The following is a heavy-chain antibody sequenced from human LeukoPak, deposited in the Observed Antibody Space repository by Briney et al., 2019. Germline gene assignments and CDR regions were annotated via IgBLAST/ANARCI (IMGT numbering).Heavy chain of an antibody. V-gene: IGHV4-4*09. CDR3: ARHYRAKGPIFDY. D-gene: IGHD3-16*02. CDR1: GGSISSYY. CDR2: IYTSGST. J-gene: IGHJ4*02. Sequence: SETLSLTCTVSGGSISSYYWSWIRQPPGKGLEWIGYIYTSGSTNYNPSLKSRVTISVDTSKNQFSLKLSSVTAAGTAVYYCARHYRAKGPIFDYWGQGTLVTVSS.